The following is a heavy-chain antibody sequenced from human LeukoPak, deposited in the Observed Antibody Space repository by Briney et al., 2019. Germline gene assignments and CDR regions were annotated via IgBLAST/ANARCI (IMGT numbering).Heavy chain of an antibody. V-gene: IGHV3-30*02. CDR2: IRYDGSNK. J-gene: IGHJ6*03. CDR3: AKTGSFTYYYYMDV. CDR1: GFTFSSYG. Sequence: PGGPLRLSCAASGFTFSSYGMHWFRQAPGKGLEWVAFIRYDGSNKYYADSVKGRFTISRDNSKNTLYLQMNSLRAEDTAVYYCAKTGSFTYYYYMDVWGKGTTVTVSS. D-gene: IGHD1-14*01.